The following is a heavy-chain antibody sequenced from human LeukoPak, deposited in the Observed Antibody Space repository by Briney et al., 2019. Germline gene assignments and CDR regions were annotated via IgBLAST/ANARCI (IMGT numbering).Heavy chain of an antibody. CDR3: ARGSQQLVIDY. CDR1: GFTFSSYG. D-gene: IGHD6-13*01. J-gene: IGHJ4*02. V-gene: IGHV3-33*01. CDR2: IWYDGSNK. Sequence: PGGSLRLSCAASGFTFSSYGMHWVRQAPGKGLEWVAVIWYDGSNKYYADSVKGRFTISRDNSKNTLYLQMNSLRDEDTAMYYCARGSQQLVIDYWGQGTPVTVSS.